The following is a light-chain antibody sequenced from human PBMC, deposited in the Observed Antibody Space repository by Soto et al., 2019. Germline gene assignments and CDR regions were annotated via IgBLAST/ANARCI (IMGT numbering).Light chain of an antibody. Sequence: EIVFTQSPGTLSLSPGERATLSCRASQSVSNNYLAWYQQKPGQAPRLLIYGASNRAIGIPDRFSGSGSGTDFTLTISRLEPEDFAVYYCQQFSSYPLTFGGGTKVDIK. J-gene: IGKJ4*01. CDR2: GAS. V-gene: IGKV3-20*01. CDR3: QQFSSYPLT. CDR1: QSVSNNY.